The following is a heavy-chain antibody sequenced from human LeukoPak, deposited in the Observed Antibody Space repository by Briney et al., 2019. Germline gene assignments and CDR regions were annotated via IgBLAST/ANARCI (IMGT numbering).Heavy chain of an antibody. Sequence: GGSLRLSCAASGFTFDDYAMHWVRQAPGKGLEWVLGNRWNSGSIGYADSVKGRFTISGDNAKNSLYLQMNSLRAEDTAVYYCARDLSVGAKPDLGFDYWGQGSLVTVSS. J-gene: IGHJ4*02. CDR1: GFTFDDYA. CDR2: NRWNSGSI. V-gene: IGHV3-9*01. CDR3: ARDLSVGAKPDLGFDY. D-gene: IGHD1-26*01.